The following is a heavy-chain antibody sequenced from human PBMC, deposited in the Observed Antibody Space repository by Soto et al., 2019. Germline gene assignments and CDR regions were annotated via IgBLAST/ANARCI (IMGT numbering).Heavy chain of an antibody. CDR2: ISYDGSNK. CDR3: ARDRTSGYDFSYYSSGMDV. CDR1: GFTFSSYA. D-gene: IGHD5-12*01. Sequence: QVQLVESGGGVVQPGRSLRLSCAASGFTFSSYAMHWVRQAPGKGLEWVAVISYDGSNKYYADSVKGRFTISRDNSKNTLYLQMNSLRAEDTAVYYCARDRTSGYDFSYYSSGMDVWGQGTTVTVSS. V-gene: IGHV3-30-3*01. J-gene: IGHJ6*02.